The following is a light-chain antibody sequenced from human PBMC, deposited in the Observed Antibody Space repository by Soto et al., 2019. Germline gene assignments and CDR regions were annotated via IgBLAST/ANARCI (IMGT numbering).Light chain of an antibody. J-gene: IGLJ3*02. Sequence: QSALTQPPSASGSPGQSVTISCTGTSSDVGGYNYVSWYQLHPGKAPKLMIYEVSKRPSGVPDRFSGSKSGNTASLTVSGLQAEDEADYYCSSYAGSNHNWVFGGGTKLTVL. V-gene: IGLV2-8*01. CDR3: SSYAGSNHNWV. CDR2: EVS. CDR1: SSDVGGYNY.